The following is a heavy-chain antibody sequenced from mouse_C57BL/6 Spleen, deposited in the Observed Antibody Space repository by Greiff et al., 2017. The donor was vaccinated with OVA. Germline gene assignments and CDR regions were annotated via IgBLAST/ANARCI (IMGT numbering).Heavy chain of an antibody. CDR1: GFTFSSYA. J-gene: IGHJ4*01. CDR3: ARVGGNPYYYAMDY. D-gene: IGHD1-1*02. V-gene: IGHV5-4*03. CDR2: ISDGGSYT. Sequence: EVKVVESGGGLVKPGGSLKLSCAASGFTFSSYAMSWVRQTPEKRLEWVATISDGGSYTYYPDNVKGRFTISRDNAKNNLYLQMSHLKSEDTAMYYCARVGGNPYYYAMDYWGQGTSVTVSS.